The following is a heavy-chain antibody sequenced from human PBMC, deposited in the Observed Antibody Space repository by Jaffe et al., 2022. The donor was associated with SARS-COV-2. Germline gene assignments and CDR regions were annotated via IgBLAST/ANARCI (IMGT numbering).Heavy chain of an antibody. V-gene: IGHV1-46*01. CDR2: INPSGGST. CDR1: GYTFTSYY. J-gene: IGHJ6*02. D-gene: IGHD2-2*02. Sequence: QVQLVQSGAEVKKPGASVKVSCKASGYTFTSYYMHWVRQAPGQGLEWMGIINPSGGSTSYAQKFQGRVTMTRDTSTSTVYMELSSLRSEDTAVYYCARGGVSCTSCYTDYYYGMDVWGQGTTVTVSS. CDR3: ARGGVSCTSCYTDYYYGMDV.